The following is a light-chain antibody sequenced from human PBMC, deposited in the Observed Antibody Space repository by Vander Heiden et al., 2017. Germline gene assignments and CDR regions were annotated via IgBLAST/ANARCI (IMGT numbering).Light chain of an antibody. J-gene: IGKJ3*01. V-gene: IGKV1-9*01. Sequence: DIQLTQSPSFLSVSVGDRVTITCRASQGVSNFFAWYQQKPGRAPELLIYAASTLQSGVPSRFSGSGFGTEFTLTISSLQPEDFATYYCQQLNNYPLTFGPGTKVHIK. CDR3: QQLNNYPLT. CDR1: QGVSNF. CDR2: AAS.